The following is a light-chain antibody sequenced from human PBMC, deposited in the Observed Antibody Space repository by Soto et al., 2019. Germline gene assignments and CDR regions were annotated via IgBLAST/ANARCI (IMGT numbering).Light chain of an antibody. CDR2: GNS. V-gene: IGLV1-40*01. Sequence: QSVLTQPPSVSGAPGQRVTISCTGSSSNIGAGYDVHWYQQLPGTAPKLLIYGNSNRPSGVPDRFSGSKSGTSASLAITGLQSEDEADYYGQYYDSSLSGSDVVFGGGTKLTVL. J-gene: IGLJ2*01. CDR1: SSNIGAGYD. CDR3: QYYDSSLSGSDVV.